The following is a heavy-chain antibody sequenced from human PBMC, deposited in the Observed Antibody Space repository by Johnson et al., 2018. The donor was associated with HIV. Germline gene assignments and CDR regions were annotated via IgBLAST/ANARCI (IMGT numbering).Heavy chain of an antibody. J-gene: IGHJ3*02. V-gene: IGHV3-11*04. D-gene: IGHD5-18*01. CDR3: SYIFVDTAMDKTTTDAFDI. Sequence: QVQLVESGGGLVKPGGSLRLSCAASGFTFTDYQMSWIRQAPGKGLEWVSYISRSGTTIYYADSVQGRFTVSRDNAKNSLYLQMNSLRAEDTAVYYCSYIFVDTAMDKTTTDAFDIWGQGTMVTVSS. CDR1: GFTFTDYQ. CDR2: ISRSGTTI.